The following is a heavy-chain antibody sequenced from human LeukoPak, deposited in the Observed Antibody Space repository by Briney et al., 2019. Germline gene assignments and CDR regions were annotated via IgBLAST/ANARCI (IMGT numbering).Heavy chain of an antibody. CDR2: IYSGDSDT. V-gene: IGHV5-51*01. Sequence: GESLKISCKGSGYSFTSYWIGWVRQMPGKGLEWKGIIYSGDSDTRYSPSFQGQVTISADKSISTPYLQWSSLKASDTAMYYCARRKITMVRGVIHYWFDPWGQGTLVTVSS. D-gene: IGHD3-10*01. J-gene: IGHJ5*02. CDR3: ARRKITMVRGVIHYWFDP. CDR1: GYSFTSYW.